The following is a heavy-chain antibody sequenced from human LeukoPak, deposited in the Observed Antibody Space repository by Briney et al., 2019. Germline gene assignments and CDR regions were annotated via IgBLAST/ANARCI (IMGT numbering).Heavy chain of an antibody. V-gene: IGHV3-33*01. CDR1: GFTFSSYG. J-gene: IGHJ4*02. CDR3: ARVSCSGGSCYREFYYFDY. Sequence: PGRSLRLSCAASGFTFSSYGMHWVRQAPGKGLEWVAVIWYDGSNKYYADSVKGRFTISRDNSKNTLYLQMNSLRAEDTAVYYCARVSCSGGSCYREFYYFDYWGQGTLVTVSS. D-gene: IGHD2-15*01. CDR2: IWYDGSNK.